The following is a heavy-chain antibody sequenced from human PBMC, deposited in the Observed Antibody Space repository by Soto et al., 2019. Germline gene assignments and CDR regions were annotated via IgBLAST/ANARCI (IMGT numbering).Heavy chain of an antibody. Sequence: SVKVSCKASGGTFSSYTISWVRQAPGQGLEWMGRIIPILGIANYAQKFQGRVTITADKSTSTAYMELSSLRSEDTAVYYCAREYSSSWYSEGGNWSDPWGQGTLVTVSS. V-gene: IGHV1-69*04. J-gene: IGHJ5*02. CDR2: IIPILGIA. CDR1: GGTFSSYT. D-gene: IGHD6-13*01. CDR3: AREYSSSWYSEGGNWSDP.